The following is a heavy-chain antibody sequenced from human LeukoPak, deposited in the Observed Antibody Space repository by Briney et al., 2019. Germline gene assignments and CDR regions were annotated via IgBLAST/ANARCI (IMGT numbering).Heavy chain of an antibody. V-gene: IGHV4-39*01. D-gene: IGHD3-3*01. J-gene: IGHJ4*02. CDR1: GGPISSSSYY. Sequence: PSETLSLTCTVSGGPISSSSYYWGRVRQAPGKGLVWIGSIYYSGSTYYNPSLKSRVTISVDTSKNQFSLKLSSVTAADTAVYYCAGGYDFWSGYRYYFDYWGQGTLVTVSS. CDR3: AGGYDFWSGYRYYFDY. CDR2: IYYSGST.